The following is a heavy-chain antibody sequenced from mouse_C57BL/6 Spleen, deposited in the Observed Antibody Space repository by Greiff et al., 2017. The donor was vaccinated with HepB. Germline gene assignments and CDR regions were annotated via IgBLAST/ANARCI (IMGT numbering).Heavy chain of an antibody. V-gene: IGHV1-64*01. Sequence: QVHVKQPGAELVKPGASVKLSCKASGYTFTSYWMHWVKQRPGQGLEWIGMIHPNSGSTNYNEKFKSKATLTVDKSSSTAYMQLSSLTSEDSEVYYCARPYGSPWFAYWGQGTLVTVSA. CDR3: ARPYGSPWFAY. J-gene: IGHJ3*01. CDR1: GYTFTSYW. D-gene: IGHD1-1*01. CDR2: IHPNSGST.